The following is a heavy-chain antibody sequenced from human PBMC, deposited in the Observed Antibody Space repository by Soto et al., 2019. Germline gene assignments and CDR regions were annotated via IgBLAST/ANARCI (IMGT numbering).Heavy chain of an antibody. CDR1: GFTFSNHA. Sequence: GSLRLSCAASGFTFSNHAMSGVRQAPGKGQEWVSLVSATAGTTYYTDSVKGRFTISSDNSRNTLYLQMNSLKADDTAVYYCAKDRLAKEFDYWGQGTLVTVSS. J-gene: IGHJ4*02. V-gene: IGHV3-23*01. CDR3: AKDRLAKEFDY. D-gene: IGHD3-16*01. CDR2: VSATAGTT.